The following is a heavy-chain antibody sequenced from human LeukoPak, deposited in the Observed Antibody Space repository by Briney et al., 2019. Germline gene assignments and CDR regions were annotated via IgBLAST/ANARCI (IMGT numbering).Heavy chain of an antibody. J-gene: IGHJ4*02. CDR1: GGTFSSYA. D-gene: IGHD6-19*01. Sequence: SVKVSCKASGGTFSSYAISWVRQAPGQGLEWMGGIIPIFGTANYAQKFQGRVTMTTDKPTSIAYMELRSLRSDDTAVYYCARDPTNSGGWHPFFDYWGQGTLVAVSS. CDR2: IIPIFGTA. V-gene: IGHV1-69*05. CDR3: ARDPTNSGGWHPFFDY.